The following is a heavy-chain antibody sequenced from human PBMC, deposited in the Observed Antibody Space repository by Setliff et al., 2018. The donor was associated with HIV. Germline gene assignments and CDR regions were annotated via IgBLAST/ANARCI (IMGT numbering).Heavy chain of an antibody. J-gene: IGHJ6*03. Sequence: PSETLSLTCTLFGGSISTVTYYWAWIRQPPGRGLEWIGNVHYSGNTYYTSSLQSRVIISADTSKSQFYLRLSSVTAADTGVYYCARVRGYSSSSRDFYYHNMEVWGKGTTVTSP. D-gene: IGHD6-6*01. CDR1: GGSISTVTYY. CDR2: VHYSGNT. CDR3: ARVRGYSSSSRDFYYHNMEV. V-gene: IGHV4-39*02.